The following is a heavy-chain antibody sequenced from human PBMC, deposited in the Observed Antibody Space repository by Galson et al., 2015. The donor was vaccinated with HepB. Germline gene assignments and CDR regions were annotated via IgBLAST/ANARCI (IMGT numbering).Heavy chain of an antibody. D-gene: IGHD3-10*01. CDR3: ATEVWFGELLPPYFQH. V-gene: IGHV3-23*01. CDR1: GFTFSSYA. J-gene: IGHJ1*01. Sequence: SLRLSCAASGFTFSSYAMSWVRQAPGKGLEWVSAISGSGGSTYYADSVKGRFTISRDNSKNTLYLQMNSLRAEDTAVYYCATEVWFGELLPPYFQHWGQGTLVTVSS. CDR2: ISGSGGST.